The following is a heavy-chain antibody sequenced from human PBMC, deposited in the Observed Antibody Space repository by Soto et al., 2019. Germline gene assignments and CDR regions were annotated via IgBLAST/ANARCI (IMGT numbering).Heavy chain of an antibody. Sequence: GGSLRLSCAASGVTCSSYGMHLVRQAPGKGLEWVAVIWYDGSNKYYADSVKGRFTISRDNSKNTLYLQMNSLRAEDTAVYYCARDHSQSGYYHRPSYFGYWGQGTLVTVSS. CDR2: IWYDGSNK. CDR1: GVTCSSYG. V-gene: IGHV3-33*01. CDR3: ARDHSQSGYYHRPSYFGY. J-gene: IGHJ4*02. D-gene: IGHD3-22*01.